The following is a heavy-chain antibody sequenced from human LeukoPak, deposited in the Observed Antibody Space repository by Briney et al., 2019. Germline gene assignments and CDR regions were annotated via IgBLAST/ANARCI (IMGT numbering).Heavy chain of an antibody. V-gene: IGHV3-21*01. CDR1: GFTFSSFS. Sequence: GGSLRLSCAASGFTFSSFSMTWVRQAPGEGLEWVSSISSSSSYIYYADSVKGRFTISRDNAKNSLYLQMNSLRAEDTAVYYCARIPSYGDYETNWGQGTLVTVSS. D-gene: IGHD4-17*01. J-gene: IGHJ4*02. CDR2: ISSSSSYI. CDR3: ARIPSYGDYETN.